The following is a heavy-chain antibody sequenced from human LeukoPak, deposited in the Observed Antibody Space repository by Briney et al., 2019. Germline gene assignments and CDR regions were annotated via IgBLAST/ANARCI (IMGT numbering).Heavy chain of an antibody. V-gene: IGHV1-46*01. CDR2: INPSDGST. CDR3: ARSDCSGGSCFFDY. J-gene: IGHJ4*02. D-gene: IGHD2-15*01. CDR1: GYTFSRYY. Sequence: ASVKVSFKASGYTFSRYYIHWVRQAPGQGLEWMGIINPSDGSTSYAQKFQGRVTMTRDMSTSTVYMDLSSLRSEDTAVFYCARSDCSGGSCFFDYLGQGTLVTVSS.